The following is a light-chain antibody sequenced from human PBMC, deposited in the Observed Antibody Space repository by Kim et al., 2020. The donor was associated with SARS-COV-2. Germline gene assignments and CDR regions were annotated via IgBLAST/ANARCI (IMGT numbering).Light chain of an antibody. J-gene: IGKJ3*01. CDR1: QSLVYSDGNTY. CDR2: KVS. CDR3: MQGTHWPFT. V-gene: IGKV2-30*01. Sequence: PASISCRSSQSLVYSDGNTYLNWFHQRPGQSPRRLIYKVSNRHSGVPDRFSRSGSGTDFTLQISRVEAEDVGVYYCMQGTHWPFTFGPGTKVDIK.